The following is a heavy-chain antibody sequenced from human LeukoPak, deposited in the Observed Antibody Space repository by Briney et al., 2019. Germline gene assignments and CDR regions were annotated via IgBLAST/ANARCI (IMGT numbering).Heavy chain of an antibody. CDR2: ISWNSGSI. CDR1: GFTFDDYA. V-gene: IGHV3-9*01. Sequence: PGGSLRLSCAASGFTFDDYAMHWVRQAPGKGLEWVLGISWNSGSIGYADSVKGRFTISRDNAKNSLYLQMNSLSAEDTALYYCAKDPRAIAVAGTFDYWGQGTLVTVSS. CDR3: AKDPRAIAVAGTFDY. J-gene: IGHJ4*02. D-gene: IGHD6-19*01.